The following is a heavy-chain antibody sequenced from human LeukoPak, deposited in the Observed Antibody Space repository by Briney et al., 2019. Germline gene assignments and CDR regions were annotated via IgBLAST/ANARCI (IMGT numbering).Heavy chain of an antibody. CDR3: ARAGRVSYDYFDY. D-gene: IGHD1-14*01. CDR1: GFTFSSYA. J-gene: IGHJ4*02. V-gene: IGHV3-23*01. CDR2: ISGSGGST. Sequence: PGGSLRLSCAASGFTFSSYAMSWVRQAPGKGLEWVSAISGSGGSTYYADSVKGRFTISRDNSKNTLYLQMNSLRAEDTAVYYCARAGRVSYDYFDYWGQGTLVTVSS.